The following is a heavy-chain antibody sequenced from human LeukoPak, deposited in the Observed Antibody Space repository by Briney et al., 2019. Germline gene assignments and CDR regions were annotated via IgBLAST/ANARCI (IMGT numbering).Heavy chain of an antibody. CDR2: ISYDGGNK. V-gene: IGHV3-30*18. Sequence: GGSLRLSCAASGFSFSSYGMHWVRQAPGKGLEWVAIISYDGGNKYYADSVKGRFTISRDNSKNTLNLQMNSLRAEDTAVYYCAKDPSAVITTPCSDYWGQGTLVTVSS. CDR3: AKDPSAVITTPCSDY. CDR1: GFSFSSYG. J-gene: IGHJ4*02. D-gene: IGHD3-22*01.